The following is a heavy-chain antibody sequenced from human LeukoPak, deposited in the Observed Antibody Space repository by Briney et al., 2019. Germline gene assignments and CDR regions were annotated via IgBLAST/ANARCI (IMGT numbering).Heavy chain of an antibody. CDR3: ARGFSMAP. Sequence: GGSLRLSCAASGFTFSSNEMNWVRQTPGKGLEWISYISSSGNTIYYADSVKGRFTISRDNAKNSLYLQMNSLRAEDTAVYYCARGFSMAPWGQGTLVTVSP. V-gene: IGHV3-48*03. D-gene: IGHD2/OR15-2a*01. CDR2: ISSSGNTI. CDR1: GFTFSSNE. J-gene: IGHJ5*02.